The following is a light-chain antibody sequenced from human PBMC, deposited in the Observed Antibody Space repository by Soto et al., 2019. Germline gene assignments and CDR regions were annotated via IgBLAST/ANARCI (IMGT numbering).Light chain of an antibody. J-gene: IGKJ1*01. CDR1: QSVSSN. Sequence: EIVMTQSPATLSVSPGERATLSCRASQSVSSNLAWYQQKPGQAPRLLIYGASTRATGIPARFSGSGSGTEFTLTISSLQSEDFAVYYCQQYNNWPTCGQGTKVDI. CDR2: GAS. V-gene: IGKV3-15*01. CDR3: QQYNNWPT.